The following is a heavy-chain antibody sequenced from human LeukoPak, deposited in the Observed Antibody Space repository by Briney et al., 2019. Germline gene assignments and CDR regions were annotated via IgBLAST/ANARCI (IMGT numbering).Heavy chain of an antibody. V-gene: IGHV1-18*01. D-gene: IGHD6-13*01. CDR3: ARVSSSSWDY. CDR1: GYTFISYG. J-gene: IGHJ4*02. Sequence: ASVKVSCKASGYTFISYGISWVRQAPGQGLEWTGWINPYNGNTNYTQKLQGRVTMTTDTSTSTAYMELRSLRSDDTAVYYCARVSSSSWDYWGQGTLVTVSS. CDR2: INPYNGNT.